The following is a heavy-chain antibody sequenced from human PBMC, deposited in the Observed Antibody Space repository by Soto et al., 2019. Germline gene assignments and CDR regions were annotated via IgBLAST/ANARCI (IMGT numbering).Heavy chain of an antibody. CDR3: ARGLPNYSSFDS. D-gene: IGHD4-4*01. V-gene: IGHV3-74*01. CDR1: GFTFSSYW. J-gene: IGHJ4*02. CDR2: VSSDGSST. Sequence: EVQLVESGGGLVQPGESLRLSCAASGFTFSSYWMHWIRQAPGKGLVWVSRVSSDGSSTVYANSVKGRLTISRDNAKNTLYLPMNSLSDEDPAVYYCARGLPNYSSFDSWGQGTLVTVSS.